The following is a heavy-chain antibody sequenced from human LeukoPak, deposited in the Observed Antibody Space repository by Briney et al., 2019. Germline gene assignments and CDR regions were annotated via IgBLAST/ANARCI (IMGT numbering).Heavy chain of an antibody. D-gene: IGHD3-16*01. Sequence: ASVKVSCKASGYTFTDYYMHWVRQAPGQGLEWMGWINPHSGGTDHAQKFQGRVTMTRDTSISTAYMELSRLRSDDTAVYYCARALRVWNWFDPWGQGTLVTVSS. CDR3: ARALRVWNWFDP. CDR1: GYTFTDYY. V-gene: IGHV1-2*02. J-gene: IGHJ5*02. CDR2: INPHSGGT.